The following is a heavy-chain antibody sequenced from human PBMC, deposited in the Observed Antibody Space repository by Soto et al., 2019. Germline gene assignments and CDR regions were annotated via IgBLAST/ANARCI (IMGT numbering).Heavy chain of an antibody. CDR2: ISYDGSNK. D-gene: IGHD3-22*01. V-gene: IGHV3-30-3*01. CDR1: GFTFSSYA. J-gene: IGHJ3*02. CDR3: ARPIVYAFDI. Sequence: QVQLVESGGGVVQPGRSLRLSCAASGFTFSSYAMHWVRQAPGKGLEWVAVISYDGSNKYYADSVKGRFTISRDNSKNTLYPQMNSLRAEDTAVYYCARPIVYAFDIWGQGTMVTVSS.